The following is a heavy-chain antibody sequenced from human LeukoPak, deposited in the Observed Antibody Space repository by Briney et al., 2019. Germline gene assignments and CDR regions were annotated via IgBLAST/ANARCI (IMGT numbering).Heavy chain of an antibody. CDR1: GYTFTGYY. V-gene: IGHV1-2*02. CDR3: ARECSSGWYWFDP. D-gene: IGHD6-19*01. J-gene: IGHJ5*02. CDR2: INPNSGGT. Sequence: ASVKVSCKASGYTFTGYYMHWVRQAPGQGLEWMGWINPNSGGTNYAQKFQGRVTMTRDTSISTAYMELSRLRSDDTAVYYCARECSSGWYWFDPWGQGTLVTVSS.